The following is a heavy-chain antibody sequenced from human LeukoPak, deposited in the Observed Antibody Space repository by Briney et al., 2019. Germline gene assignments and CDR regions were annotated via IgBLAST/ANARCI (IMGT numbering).Heavy chain of an antibody. V-gene: IGHV4-34*01. D-gene: IGHD6-13*01. J-gene: IGHJ4*02. CDR2: INHSGTT. CDR1: GGSFSGYY. CDR3: ARERTRESILAAGTVGY. Sequence: PSETLSLTCAVYGGSFSGYYWSWIRQPPGKGLEWIGEINHSGTTNYNPSLESRITISVDTSKKQFSLKLSSVAAADTAVYYCARERTRESILAAGTVGYWGQGTLVTVSS.